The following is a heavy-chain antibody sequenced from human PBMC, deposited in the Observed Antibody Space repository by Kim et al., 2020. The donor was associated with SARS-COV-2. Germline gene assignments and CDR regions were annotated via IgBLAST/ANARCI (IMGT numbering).Heavy chain of an antibody. V-gene: IGHV3-23*01. Sequence: GGSLRLSCAASGFTFSSYAMSWVRQAPGKGLEWVSAISGSGGSTYYADSVKGRFTISRDNSKNTLYLQMNSLRAEDTAVYYCAKFGAKAPGFYWYFDLWGRGTLVTVSS. CDR2: ISGSGGST. J-gene: IGHJ2*01. CDR3: AKFGAKAPGFYWYFDL. CDR1: GFTFSSYA. D-gene: IGHD1-1*01.